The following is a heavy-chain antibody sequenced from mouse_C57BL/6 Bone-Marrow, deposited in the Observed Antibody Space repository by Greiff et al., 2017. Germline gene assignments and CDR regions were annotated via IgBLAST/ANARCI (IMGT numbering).Heavy chain of an antibody. D-gene: IGHD1-1*01. V-gene: IGHV1-82*01. CDR3: ARTLYYYGSRMDY. CDR2: LYPGDGDT. CDR1: GYAFSSSW. J-gene: IGHJ4*01. Sequence: VQLQQSGPELVKPGASVKISCKASGYAFSSSWMNWVKQRPGKGLEWIGRLYPGDGDTNYNGKFKGKATLTADKSSSTAYMQLSSLTSEDSAVYFCARTLYYYGSRMDYWGQGTSVTVSS.